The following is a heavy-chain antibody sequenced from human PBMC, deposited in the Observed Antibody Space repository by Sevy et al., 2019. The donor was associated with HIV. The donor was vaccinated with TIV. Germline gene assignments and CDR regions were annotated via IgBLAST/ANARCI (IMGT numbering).Heavy chain of an antibody. V-gene: IGHV3-23*01. D-gene: IGHD2-21*02. CDR3: AKTLQKLPFHPHYFDY. Sequence: ESLRLSCGVSGFALRSYTMNWVRQAPGKGLEWVASISAAGGSTYYADSVKGRFTISRDVSKSTLYLQMNSLTAEDTAMFYCAKTLQKLPFHPHYFDYWGQGTLVTVSS. CDR2: ISAAGGST. CDR1: GFALRSYT. J-gene: IGHJ4*02.